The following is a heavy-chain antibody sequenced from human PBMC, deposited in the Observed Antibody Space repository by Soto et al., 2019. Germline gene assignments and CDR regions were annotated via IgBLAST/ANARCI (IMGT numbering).Heavy chain of an antibody. V-gene: IGHV3-23*01. CDR1: GFTFSSYA. CDR2: ISGSGGST. CDR3: AKTPRLLAYCGGDCYPKYFQH. Sequence: PGGSLRLSCAASGFTFSSYAMSWARQAPGKGLEWVSAISGSGGSTYYADSVKGRFTISRDNSKNTLYLQMNSLRAEDTAVYYCAKTPRLLAYCGGDCYPKYFQHWGQGTLVTVSS. J-gene: IGHJ1*01. D-gene: IGHD2-21*02.